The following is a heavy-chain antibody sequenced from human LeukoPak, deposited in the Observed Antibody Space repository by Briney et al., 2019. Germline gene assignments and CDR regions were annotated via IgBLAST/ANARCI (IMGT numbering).Heavy chain of an antibody. CDR2: ISGSGGST. CDR3: AKDQSGRYFDWLFPRYYFDY. J-gene: IGHJ4*02. V-gene: IGHV3-23*01. Sequence: GGSLRLSCAASGFTFSSYAMSWVRQAPGKGLEWVSAISGSGGSTYYADSVKGRFTISRDNSKNTLYLQMSSLRAEDTAVYYCAKDQSGRYFDWLFPRYYFDYWGQGTLVTVSS. D-gene: IGHD3-9*01. CDR1: GFTFSSYA.